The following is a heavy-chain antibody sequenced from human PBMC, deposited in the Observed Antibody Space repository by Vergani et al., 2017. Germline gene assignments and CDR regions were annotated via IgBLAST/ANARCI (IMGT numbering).Heavy chain of an antibody. CDR2: IYTSGST. J-gene: IGHJ4*02. V-gene: IGHV4-61*02. CDR1: GGSISSGSYY. D-gene: IGHD3-16*01. Sequence: QVQLQESGPGLVKPSQTLSLTCTVSGGSISSGSYYWSWIRQPAGKGLEWIGRIYTSGSTNYNPSLKSRVTMSVDTSKNQFSLKLSSVTAADTAVYYCARAGGAEFDYWGQGTLVTVSS. CDR3: ARAGGAEFDY.